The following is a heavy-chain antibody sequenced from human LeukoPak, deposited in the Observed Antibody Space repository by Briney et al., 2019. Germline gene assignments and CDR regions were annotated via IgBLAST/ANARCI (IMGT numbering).Heavy chain of an antibody. Sequence: PGGSLRLSCAASGLTFRNYGMHWVRQAPGKGLEGVAFIRYDEINKYYADFVKGRFTISRDNSKNTLYLQMNNLRAEDTAVYYCAKLVQSTDHNAFDIWGQGTMVTVSS. CDR1: GLTFRNYG. V-gene: IGHV3-30*02. J-gene: IGHJ3*02. CDR3: AKLVQSTDHNAFDI. CDR2: IRYDEINK.